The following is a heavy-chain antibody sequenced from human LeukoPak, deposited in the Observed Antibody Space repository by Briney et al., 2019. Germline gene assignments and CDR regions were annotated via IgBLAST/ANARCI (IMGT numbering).Heavy chain of an antibody. D-gene: IGHD5-24*01. Sequence: GGSLRLSCAASGFTFSSFWMIWVRQAPGKGLEWVANIKEDGSVKNYVDSVKGRFTISRDNAKNSLFLQMNSLRDEDTAVYYCVRERWPVDYWGQGTLVTVSS. CDR3: VRERWPVDY. CDR1: GFTFSSFW. V-gene: IGHV3-7*01. J-gene: IGHJ4*02. CDR2: IKEDGSVK.